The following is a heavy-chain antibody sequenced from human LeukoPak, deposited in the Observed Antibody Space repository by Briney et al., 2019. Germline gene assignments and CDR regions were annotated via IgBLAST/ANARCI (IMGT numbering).Heavy chain of an antibody. J-gene: IGHJ2*01. CDR3: ARQETYYDILTGYSNYWYFDL. CDR1: GGPINSNIYY. V-gene: IGHV4-39*01. D-gene: IGHD3-9*01. CDR2: INHSGST. Sequence: SETLSLTCNVSGGPINSNIYYWAWVRQPPGKGLEWIGEINHSGSTNYNPSLKSRVTISIDTSRDQFSLKLSSVTAADTAVYYCARQETYYDILTGYSNYWYFDLWGRGTLVTVSS.